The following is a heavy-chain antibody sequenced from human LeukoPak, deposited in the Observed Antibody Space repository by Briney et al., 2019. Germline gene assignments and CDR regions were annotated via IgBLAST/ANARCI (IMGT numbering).Heavy chain of an antibody. CDR1: GGSISSYY. Sequence: SETLSRTCTVSGGSISSYYWSWIRQPPGKGLEWIGYIYYSGSTNYNPSLKSRVTISVDTSKNQFSLKLSSVTAADTAVYYCAREKAHYDILTGYYYAFDIWGQGTMVTVSS. CDR2: IYYSGST. D-gene: IGHD3-9*01. J-gene: IGHJ3*02. CDR3: AREKAHYDILTGYYYAFDI. V-gene: IGHV4-59*01.